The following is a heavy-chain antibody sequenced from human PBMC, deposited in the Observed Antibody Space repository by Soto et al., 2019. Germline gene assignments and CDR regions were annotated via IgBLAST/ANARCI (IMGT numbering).Heavy chain of an antibody. V-gene: IGHV1-69*12. Sequence: QVQLVQSGAEVKKPGSSVKVSCKASGGTFSSYAISWVRQAPGQGLEWMGGIIPTLGPANYAQKFQGRVTITADESTTTADMELNSLTSEDTAVYYCAREGQWALWGVNWFDTWGQGTLVTVSS. J-gene: IGHJ5*02. D-gene: IGHD1-26*01. CDR2: IIPTLGPA. CDR3: AREGQWALWGVNWFDT. CDR1: GGTFSSYA.